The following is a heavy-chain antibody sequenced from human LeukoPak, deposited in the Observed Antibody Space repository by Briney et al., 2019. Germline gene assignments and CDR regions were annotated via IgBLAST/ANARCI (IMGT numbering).Heavy chain of an antibody. Sequence: SETLSLTCTVSGGSISSSSYYWGWIRQPPGRGLEWIGSIYYSGSTYYNPSLKSRVTISVDTSKNQFSLKLSSVTAADTAVCYCARQTAAFDYWGQGTLVTVSS. CDR1: GGSISSSSYY. D-gene: IGHD6-13*01. V-gene: IGHV4-39*01. CDR2: IYYSGST. J-gene: IGHJ4*02. CDR3: ARQTAAFDY.